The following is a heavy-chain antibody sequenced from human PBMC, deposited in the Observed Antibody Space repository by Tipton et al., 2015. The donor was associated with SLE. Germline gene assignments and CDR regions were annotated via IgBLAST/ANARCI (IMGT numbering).Heavy chain of an antibody. D-gene: IGHD3-3*01. CDR1: GFTFSNAW. CDR3: AREMVVYGVVSRGL. Sequence: SLRLSCAASGFTFSNAWMSWVRQAPGKGLEWVSVIYSDDITNYADSVKGRFTISRDNAKNTLYLQMNSLRAEDTAVYYCAREMVVYGVVSRGLWGQGTLVTVSS. V-gene: IGHV3-66*01. J-gene: IGHJ4*02. CDR2: IYSDDIT.